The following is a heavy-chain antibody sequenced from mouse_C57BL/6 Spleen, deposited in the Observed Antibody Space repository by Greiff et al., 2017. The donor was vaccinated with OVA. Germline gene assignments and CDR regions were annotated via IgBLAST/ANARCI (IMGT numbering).Heavy chain of an antibody. V-gene: IGHV1-82*01. Sequence: VQLVESGPELVKPGASVKISCKASGYAFSSSWMNWVKQRPGKGLEWIGRIYPGDGDTNYNGKFKGKATLTADKSSSTAYMQLSSLTSEDSAVYFCARSYSITTVVNYAMDYWGQGTSVTVSS. CDR2: IYPGDGDT. D-gene: IGHD1-1*01. CDR3: ARSYSITTVVNYAMDY. J-gene: IGHJ4*01. CDR1: GYAFSSSW.